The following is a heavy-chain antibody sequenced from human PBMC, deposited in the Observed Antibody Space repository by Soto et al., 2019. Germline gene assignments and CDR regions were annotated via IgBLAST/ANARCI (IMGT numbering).Heavy chain of an antibody. J-gene: IGHJ6*02. Sequence: SVKVSCTASGGSFISYASSWVRQAPGQGLEWMGGIIPIFGTANYAQKFQGRVTITADESTSTAYMELSSLRSEDTAVYYCARGPWVGATNNENSYYYYGMDVWAQGTTVTVPS. V-gene: IGHV1-69*01. CDR3: ARGPWVGATNNENSYYYYGMDV. CDR1: GGSFISYA. D-gene: IGHD1-26*01. CDR2: IIPIFGTA.